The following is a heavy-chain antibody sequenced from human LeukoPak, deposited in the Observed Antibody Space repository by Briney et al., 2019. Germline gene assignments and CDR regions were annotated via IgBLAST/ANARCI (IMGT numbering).Heavy chain of an antibody. CDR1: GGSISSYY. Sequence: SETLSLTCTVSGGSISSYYWSWIRQPPGKGLEWIGYIYYSGSTNYNPSLKSRVTISVDTSKNQFSLKLSSVTAADTAVYYCARDNGGYYDYVWGGYRPPSYGMDVWGQGTTVTVSS. D-gene: IGHD3-16*02. V-gene: IGHV4-59*01. J-gene: IGHJ6*02. CDR2: IYYSGST. CDR3: ARDNGGYYDYVWGGYRPPSYGMDV.